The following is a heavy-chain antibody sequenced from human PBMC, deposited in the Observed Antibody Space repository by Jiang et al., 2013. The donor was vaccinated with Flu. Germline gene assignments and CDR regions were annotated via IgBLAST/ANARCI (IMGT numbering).Heavy chain of an antibody. Sequence: VQLLESGGGLVQPGGSLRLSCAASGFTFSSYSMNWVRQAPGKGLEWVSYISDSSRTIYYADSVKGRFTISRDNARDSLYLQMNSLRDEDTAVYYCARDVDTPLVRSFDYWGQGTLVTVSS. CDR3: ARDVDTPLVRSFDY. CDR1: GFTFSSYS. J-gene: IGHJ4*02. D-gene: IGHD5-18*01. CDR2: ISDSSRTI. V-gene: IGHV3-48*02.